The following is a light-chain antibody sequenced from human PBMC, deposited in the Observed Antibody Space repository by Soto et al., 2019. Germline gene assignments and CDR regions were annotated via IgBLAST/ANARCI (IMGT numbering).Light chain of an antibody. CDR1: QSISSW. V-gene: IGKV1-5*01. CDR3: QLYHSDSPGA. Sequence: DIQMTQSPSTLSASVGDRVTITCRASQSISSWLAWYQQKPGKTPKLLIYDASILESGVPSRFSGSGSGTEFTLTISSLQPDDFATYYCQLYHSDSPGAFGQVTKVGIK. J-gene: IGKJ1*01. CDR2: DAS.